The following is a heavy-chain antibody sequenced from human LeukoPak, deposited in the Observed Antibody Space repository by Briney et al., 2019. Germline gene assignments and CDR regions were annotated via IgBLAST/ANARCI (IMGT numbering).Heavy chain of an antibody. CDR1: GFTFSSYW. V-gene: IGHV3-74*01. CDR2: INSDGSST. J-gene: IGHJ3*02. D-gene: IGHD3-10*01. Sequence: PGGSLRLSCAASGFTFSSYWMHWVRQAPGKGLVWVSRINSDGSSTSYADSVKGRFTISRDNAKNTLYLQMNSLRAEDTAVYYCARANVLLWFGEFGDDALDIWGQGTMVTVSS. CDR3: ARANVLLWFGEFGDDALDI.